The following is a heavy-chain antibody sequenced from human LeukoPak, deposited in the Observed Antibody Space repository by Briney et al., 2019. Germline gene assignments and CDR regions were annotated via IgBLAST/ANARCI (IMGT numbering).Heavy chain of an antibody. J-gene: IGHJ6*03. CDR2: IYSSGST. CDR3: ARDFTAMGTREYYMDV. CDR1: GGSISSYY. V-gene: IGHV4-4*07. Sequence: PSETLSLTCTVSGGSISSYYWSWVRQPAGKGLEWVGRIYSSGSTKYNPSLKRRGTISVDMSKNQFSLKLSSVTAADTAVYYCARDFTAMGTREYYMDVWGKGTTVTVSS. D-gene: IGHD5-18*01.